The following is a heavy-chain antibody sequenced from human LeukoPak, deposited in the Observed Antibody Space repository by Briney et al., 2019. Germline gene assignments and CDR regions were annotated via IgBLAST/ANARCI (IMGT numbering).Heavy chain of an antibody. V-gene: IGHV4-4*09. CDR2: IYTSGSP. D-gene: IGHD1-26*01. J-gene: IGHJ6*03. Sequence: SETLSLTCTVAGGSISSYFWSWIRQPPGKGLEWIGYIYTSGSPSYNPYVKSRVNSSLDTCNDQFAQTLSAVTAAETAVYYCAKHASRHGGYYHSVLHAIDIWGKGTTVTVSS. CDR3: AKHASRHGGYYHSVLHAIDI. CDR1: GGSISSYF.